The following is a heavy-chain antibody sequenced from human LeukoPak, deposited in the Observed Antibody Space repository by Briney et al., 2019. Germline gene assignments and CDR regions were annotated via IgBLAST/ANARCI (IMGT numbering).Heavy chain of an antibody. D-gene: IGHD6-13*01. CDR2: INHSGST. CDR1: GGSFSGYY. Sequence: SETLSLTCAVYGGSFSGYYWSWLRQPPGKGLEWIGEINHSGSTNYNPSLKSRVTISVDTSKNQFSLKLSSVTAADTAVYYCARSSRFAAAGTWAYWGQGTLVTVSS. V-gene: IGHV4-34*01. J-gene: IGHJ4*02. CDR3: ARSSRFAAAGTWAY.